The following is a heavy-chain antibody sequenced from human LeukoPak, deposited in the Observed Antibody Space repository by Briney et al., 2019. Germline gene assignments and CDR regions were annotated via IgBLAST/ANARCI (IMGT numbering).Heavy chain of an antibody. D-gene: IGHD4-17*01. J-gene: IGHJ6*03. Sequence: GASVKVSCKASGYTFTSYYMHWVRQAPGQGLEWMGIINPSGGSTSYAQKFQGRVTMTRDMSTSTVYMELSSLRSEDTAVYYCARAGNYGDLYYYYMDVWGKGTTVTVSS. CDR1: GYTFTSYY. CDR3: ARAGNYGDLYYYYMDV. V-gene: IGHV1-46*01. CDR2: INPSGGST.